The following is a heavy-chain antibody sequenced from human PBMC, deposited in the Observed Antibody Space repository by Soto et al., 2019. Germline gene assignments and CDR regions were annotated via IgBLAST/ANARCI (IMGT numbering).Heavy chain of an antibody. CDR1: GGTFSSYA. D-gene: IGHD6-13*01. Sequence: SVKVSCKASGGTFSSYAISWVRQAPGQGLEWMGGIIPIFGTANYAQKFQGRVTITADESTSTAYMELSSLRSEDTAVYYCARGLGTAAGGQIGFQHLGQGTLVTVSS. CDR2: IIPIFGTA. CDR3: ARGLGTAAGGQIGFQH. J-gene: IGHJ1*01. V-gene: IGHV1-69*13.